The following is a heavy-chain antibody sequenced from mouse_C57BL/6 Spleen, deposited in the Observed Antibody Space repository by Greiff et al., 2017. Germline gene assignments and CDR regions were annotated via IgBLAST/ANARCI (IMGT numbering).Heavy chain of an antibody. V-gene: IGHV1-19*01. J-gene: IGHJ2*01. D-gene: IGHD2-1*01. Sequence: VQLKQSGPVLVKPGASVKMSCKASGYTFTDYYMNWVKQSHGKSLEWIGVINPYNGGTSYNQKFKGKATLTVDKSSSTAYMELNSLTSEDSAVYYCARFGNYYIDNWGQHTTLALSS. CDR2: INPYNGGT. CDR1: GYTFTDYY. CDR3: ARFGNYYIDN.